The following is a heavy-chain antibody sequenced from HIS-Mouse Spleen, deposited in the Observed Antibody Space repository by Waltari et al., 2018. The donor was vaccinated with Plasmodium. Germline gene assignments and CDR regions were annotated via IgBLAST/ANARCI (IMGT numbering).Heavy chain of an antibody. Sequence: QVQLVQSGAEVKKPGSSVKVSCKASGGTFSSYAISWVRQAPGQGLEWMGRIIPILGIANYAQKFQGRVTITADKPTSTAYMELSSLRSEDTAVYYCARDLIVATILGGAFDIWGQGTMVTVSS. CDR3: ARDLIVATILGGAFDI. CDR1: GGTFSSYA. D-gene: IGHD5-12*01. CDR2: IIPILGIA. J-gene: IGHJ3*02. V-gene: IGHV1-69*04.